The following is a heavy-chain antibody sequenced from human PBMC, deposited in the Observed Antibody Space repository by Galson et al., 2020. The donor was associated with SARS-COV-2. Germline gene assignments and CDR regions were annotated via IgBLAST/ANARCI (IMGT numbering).Heavy chain of an antibody. V-gene: IGHV4-30-2*01. Sequence: SETLSLTCAVSGGSISSDGYSWSWIRPPPGKGLKWIGYIYHSGSTYSNPSLKSPVTIAVDRSKNQFSLKLSSVTAADPAVYSCARGSSGYDYGDDAFDYWGQGTLVTVYS. CDR2: IYHSGST. J-gene: IGHJ4*02. CDR3: ARGSSGYDYGDDAFDY. D-gene: IGHD4-17*01. CDR1: GGSISSDGYS.